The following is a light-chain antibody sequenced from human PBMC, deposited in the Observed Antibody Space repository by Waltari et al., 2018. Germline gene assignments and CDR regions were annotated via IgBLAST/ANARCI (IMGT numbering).Light chain of an antibody. J-gene: IGKJ3*01. CDR3: QQSNNLPVT. CDR2: EAS. V-gene: IGKV1-33*01. Sequence: DIQMTQSPSSLSASVGERVTITCQANQDIRNNLNWYQQKPGKAPNLLIFEASSLETGVPSRFSGSGFGIDFSFTISSLQSEDIATYFCQQSNNLPVTFGPGTKVHIK. CDR1: QDIRNN.